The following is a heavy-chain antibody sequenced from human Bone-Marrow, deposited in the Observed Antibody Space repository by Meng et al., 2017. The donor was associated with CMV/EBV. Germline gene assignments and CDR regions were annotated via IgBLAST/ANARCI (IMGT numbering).Heavy chain of an antibody. D-gene: IGHD6-19*01. CDR2: ISAYNGNT. V-gene: IGHV1-18*01. CDR3: AKFSQWLVPFDY. Sequence: ASVKVSCKASGYSFSSYGISWVRQAPGQGLEWMGWISAYNGNTNYAQRLQGRVTMTTDTSTSTAYMELRGLRSDDTAVYYCAKFSQWLVPFDYWGQGTLVTVPQ. J-gene: IGHJ4*02. CDR1: GYSFSSYG.